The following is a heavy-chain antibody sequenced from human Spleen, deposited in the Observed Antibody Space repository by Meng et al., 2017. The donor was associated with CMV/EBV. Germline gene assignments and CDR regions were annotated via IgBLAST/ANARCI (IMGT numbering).Heavy chain of an antibody. V-gene: IGHV3-30-3*01. CDR1: GFTFSSYA. CDR2: ISYDGSNK. Sequence: GESLKTSCAASGFTFSSYAMHWVRQAPGKGLEWVAVISYDGSNKYYADSVKGRFTISRDNAKNSLYLQMNSLRAEDTDVYYCARDGGGIIVPAADDYWGQGTLVTVSS. D-gene: IGHD2-2*01. CDR3: ARDGGGIIVPAADDY. J-gene: IGHJ4*02.